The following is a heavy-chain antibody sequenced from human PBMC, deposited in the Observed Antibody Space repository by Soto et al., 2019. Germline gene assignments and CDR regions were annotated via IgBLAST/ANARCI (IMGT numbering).Heavy chain of an antibody. J-gene: IGHJ4*02. CDR2: IIPILGIA. CDR1: GGTFSSYT. V-gene: IGHV1-69*02. CDR3: ASPYYYDSSGYYSFDY. D-gene: IGHD3-22*01. Sequence: QVQLVQSGAEVKKPGSSVKVSCKASGGTFSSYTISWVRQAPGQGLEWMGRIIPILGIANYAQKFQGRVTITADKATSTAYMELSSLRSADTAVYYCASPYYYDSSGYYSFDYWGQGTLVTVSS.